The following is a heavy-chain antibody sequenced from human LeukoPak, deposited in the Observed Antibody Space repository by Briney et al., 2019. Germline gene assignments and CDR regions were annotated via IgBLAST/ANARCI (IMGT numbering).Heavy chain of an antibody. D-gene: IGHD6-19*01. CDR3: AKGSGSGWYGWFAP. CDR1: GYTFSSYA. J-gene: IGHJ5*02. V-gene: IGHV3-23*01. CDR2: IDASGGST. Sequence: GGSLRLSCAASGYTFSSYAMTWVRQAPGKGLEWVSSIDASGGSTYYADSVKGRFTISRDNSKNTFFLQMNTLRAADTAVYYCAKGSGSGWYGWFAPWGQGTLVTVSS.